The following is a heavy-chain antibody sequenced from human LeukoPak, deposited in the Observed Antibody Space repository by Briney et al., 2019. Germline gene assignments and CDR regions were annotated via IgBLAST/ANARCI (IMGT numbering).Heavy chain of an antibody. CDR1: GYTFTSCD. CDR3: ARSHYDILTGQTGSFDY. D-gene: IGHD3-9*01. Sequence: ASVKVSCKASGYTFTSCDINWVRQATGQGLEWMGWMNPNSGNTGYAQKFQGRVTMTRNTSISTAYMELSSLRSEDTAVYYCARSHYDILTGQTGSFDYWGQGTLVTVSS. V-gene: IGHV1-8*01. J-gene: IGHJ4*02. CDR2: MNPNSGNT.